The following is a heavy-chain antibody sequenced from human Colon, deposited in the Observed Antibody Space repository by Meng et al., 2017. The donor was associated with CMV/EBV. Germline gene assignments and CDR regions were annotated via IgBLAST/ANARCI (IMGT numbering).Heavy chain of an antibody. CDR2: IIPIFGTA. V-gene: IGHV1-69*05. D-gene: IGHD1-26*01. CDR3: ARPRGTSTSGSYYGDYYYYYGMDV. Sequence: SVKVSCKASGGTFSSYAISWVRQAPGQGLEWMGGIIPIFGTANYAQKFQGRVTITTDESTSTAYMALSSLRSEDTAVYYCARPRGTSTSGSYYGDYYYYYGMDVWGQGTTVTVSS. J-gene: IGHJ6*02. CDR1: GGTFSSYA.